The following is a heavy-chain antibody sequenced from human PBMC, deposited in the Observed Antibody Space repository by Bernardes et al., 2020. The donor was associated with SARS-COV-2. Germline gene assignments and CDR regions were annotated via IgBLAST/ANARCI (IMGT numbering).Heavy chain of an antibody. CDR3: ATQTIVGADDDGFDI. V-gene: IGHV5-10-1*01. Sequence: GESLKISCKGSGYRFTNYWISWVRQMPGKGLEWMGRIDPSDSFTYYNPSFQGHVTISTDTSITTAYLQWSSLKASDTAMYYCATQTIVGADDDGFDIWGQGTVVTVSS. CDR2: IDPSDSFT. CDR1: GYRFTNYW. J-gene: IGHJ3*02. D-gene: IGHD1-26*01.